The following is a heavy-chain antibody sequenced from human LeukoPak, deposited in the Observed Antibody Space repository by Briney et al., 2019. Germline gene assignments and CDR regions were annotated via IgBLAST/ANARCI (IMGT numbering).Heavy chain of an antibody. CDR2: ISYDGSNK. CDR3: AKVGCSGGSCYLSDDAFDI. CDR1: GFTFSSYA. J-gene: IGHJ3*02. V-gene: IGHV3-30-3*01. D-gene: IGHD2-15*01. Sequence: GGSLRLSCAASGFTFSSYAMHWVRQAPGKGLEWVAVISYDGSNKYYADSVKGRFTISRDNSKNTLYLQMNSLRAEDTAVYYCAKVGCSGGSCYLSDDAFDIWGQGTMVTVSS.